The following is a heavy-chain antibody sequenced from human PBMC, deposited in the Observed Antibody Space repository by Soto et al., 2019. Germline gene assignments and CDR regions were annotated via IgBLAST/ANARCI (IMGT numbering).Heavy chain of an antibody. CDR1: GGSISRYY. V-gene: IGHV4-59*01. Sequence: QVQLQESGPGLVKPSETLSLTCTVSGGSISRYYWSWIRQPPGQGLEWIWYMYNTGSTLYNPTFKTRPPXSXHTSKHHFSLKLKSVTAADTAVYYCARDLWGYWGTDCCPRDVWRHGAAVTVSS. CDR3: ARDLWGYWGTDCCPRDV. J-gene: IGHJ6*02. D-gene: IGHD2-21*02. CDR2: MYNTGST.